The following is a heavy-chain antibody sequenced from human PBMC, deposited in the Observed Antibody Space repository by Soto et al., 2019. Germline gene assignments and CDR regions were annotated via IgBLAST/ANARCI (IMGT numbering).Heavy chain of an antibody. V-gene: IGHV4-59*11. Sequence: QVQLQESGPGLVKPSETLSLTCTVSGGSISNHYWSWIRQPPGKGLEWIGYIYYNGNTNYNPSLTRRVTMSVDTSKNQFSLKLSSVTAADTAVYYCARSNWYSEYWGQGTLVTVSS. D-gene: IGHD7-27*01. CDR1: GGSISNHY. CDR3: ARSNWYSEY. J-gene: IGHJ4*02. CDR2: IYYNGNT.